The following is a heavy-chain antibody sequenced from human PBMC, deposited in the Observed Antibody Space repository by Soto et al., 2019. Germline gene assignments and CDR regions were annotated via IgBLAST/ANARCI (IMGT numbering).Heavy chain of an antibody. V-gene: IGHV3-23*01. CDR1: GFTFDGYA. CDR2: IGGSGDGT. CDR3: AREVSGTSFDY. J-gene: IGHJ4*02. Sequence: GSLRLSCAASGFTFDGYAMSWVRQAPGKGLQWVSTIGGSGDGTYYADSVKGRFTISRDNSKNTLYLQMNSLRAEDTAVYYCAREVSGTSFDYWGQGTLVTVSS. D-gene: IGHD1-7*01.